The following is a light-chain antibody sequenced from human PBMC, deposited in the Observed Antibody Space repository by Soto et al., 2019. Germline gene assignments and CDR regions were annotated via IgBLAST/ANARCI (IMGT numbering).Light chain of an antibody. CDR2: DAS. Sequence: EIVLTQSPDTLSLSPGERATPSCRASQSISSFLAWYQQKPGQAPRLLIYDASTRATGIPARFSGSGSGTDFTLTISRLEPEDVAVYYCQQYGNSGVTFGPGTKVDIK. CDR3: QQYGNSGVT. CDR1: QSISSF. J-gene: IGKJ3*01. V-gene: IGKV3-20*01.